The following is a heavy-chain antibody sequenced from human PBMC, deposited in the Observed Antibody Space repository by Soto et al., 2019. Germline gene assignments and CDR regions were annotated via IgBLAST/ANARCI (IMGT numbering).Heavy chain of an antibody. CDR3: ARGRGGYSCADAFDI. CDR1: GGSVSSGSYY. Sequence: PSETLSLTCTVSGGSVSSGSYYWSWIRQPPGKGLECIGYIYYSGSTNYNPSLKSRVTISVDTSKNQFSLKLSSVTAADTAVYYCARGRGGYSCADAFDIWGQGTMVTVS. D-gene: IGHD5-18*01. J-gene: IGHJ3*02. V-gene: IGHV4-61*01. CDR2: IYYSGST.